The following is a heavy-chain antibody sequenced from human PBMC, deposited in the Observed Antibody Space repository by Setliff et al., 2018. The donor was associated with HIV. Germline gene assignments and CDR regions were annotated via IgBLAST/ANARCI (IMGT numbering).Heavy chain of an antibody. CDR2: INRNGNT. D-gene: IGHD3-10*01. Sequence: PSETLSLTCAVYGGSFSGHYWSWIRQPPGKGLEWIGEINRNGNTNYNPSLKSRVTISVDTSKNQFSLKLSSVTAADTGLYFCARGAPYGSGRHRWNYWGQGTLVTVSS. CDR3: ARGAPYGSGRHRWNY. CDR1: GGSFSGHY. J-gene: IGHJ4*02. V-gene: IGHV4-34*01.